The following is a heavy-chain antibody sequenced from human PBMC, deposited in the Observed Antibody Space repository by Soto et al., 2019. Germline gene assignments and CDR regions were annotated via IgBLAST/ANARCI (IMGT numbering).Heavy chain of an antibody. D-gene: IGHD3-3*01. V-gene: IGHV4-59*08. Sequence: QVQLQESGPGLVKPSETLSLTCTVSAGSLSRYYWSWIRQPPGKGLEWIGYISYAGSTTYNPSLNSRFTISLDTSKNQVPLELTSTTAADTAVYYCARLGGYYQALDSWGQGTLVTVSS. J-gene: IGHJ4*02. CDR3: ARLGGYYQALDS. CDR1: AGSLSRYY. CDR2: ISYAGST.